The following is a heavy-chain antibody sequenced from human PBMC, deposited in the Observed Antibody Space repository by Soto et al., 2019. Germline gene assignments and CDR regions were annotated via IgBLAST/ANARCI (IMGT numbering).Heavy chain of an antibody. Sequence: SETLSLTCTVSGGSISSGGYYWSWIRQHPGKGLEWIGYIYYSGSNYYNPSLKSRVTISVDTSKNQFSLKLSSVTAADTAVYYCARGENYSNSYYYMDVWGKGTTVTVSS. D-gene: IGHD4-4*01. CDR2: IYYSGSN. J-gene: IGHJ6*03. CDR1: GGSISSGGYY. V-gene: IGHV4-31*03. CDR3: ARGENYSNSYYYMDV.